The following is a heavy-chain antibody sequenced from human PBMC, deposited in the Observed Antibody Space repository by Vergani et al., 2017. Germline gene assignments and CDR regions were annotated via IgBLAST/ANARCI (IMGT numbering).Heavy chain of an antibody. CDR1: GFTFSSYA. D-gene: IGHD6-19*01. J-gene: IGHJ4*02. CDR2: ISGSGGST. CDR3: ATTSGIAVAGKVDY. V-gene: IGHV3-23*01. Sequence: EVQLLESGGGLVQPGGSLRLSCAASGFTFSSYAMSWVRQAPGKGLEWVSAISGSGGSTYYADSVKGRFTISRDNSKNTLYLQMNSLRAEDTVVYYCATTSGIAVAGKVDYWDQGTLVTVSS.